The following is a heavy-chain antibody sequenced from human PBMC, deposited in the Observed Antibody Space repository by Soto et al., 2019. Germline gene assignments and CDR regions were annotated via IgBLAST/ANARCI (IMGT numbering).Heavy chain of an antibody. J-gene: IGHJ4*02. CDR1: GFTFCRYS. V-gene: IGHV3-21*01. CDR2: ISSSSSYI. D-gene: IGHD3-22*01. Sequence: GGSLRISCAASGFTFCRYSMSLVRQGPGKGLEWVSSISSSSSYIYYADSVKGRFTISRDNAKNSLYLQMNSLRAEDTAVYYCARGETYYYDSSGQPPCDYWGQGTLVTVSS. CDR3: ARGETYYYDSSGQPPCDY.